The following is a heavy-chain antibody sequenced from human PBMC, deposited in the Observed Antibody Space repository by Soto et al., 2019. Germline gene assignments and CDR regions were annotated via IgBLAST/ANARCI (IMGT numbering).Heavy chain of an antibody. D-gene: IGHD3-3*01. V-gene: IGHV3-7*01. CDR3: ARGTYYDFWSGYLRSYYYYMDV. Sequence: PGGSLRLSCAASGFTFSSYWMCWVRQAPGKGLEWVANIKQDGSEKYYVDSVKGRFTISRDNAKNSLYLQMNSLRAEDTAVYYCARGTYYDFWSGYLRSYYYYMDVWGKGTTVTVSS. CDR1: GFTFSSYW. J-gene: IGHJ6*03. CDR2: IKQDGSEK.